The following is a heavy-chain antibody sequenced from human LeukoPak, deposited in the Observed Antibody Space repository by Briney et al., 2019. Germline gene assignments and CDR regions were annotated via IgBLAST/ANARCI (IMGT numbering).Heavy chain of an antibody. CDR1: GFTFDDYA. CDR3: AKASEGYYDSRGYYKYYFDY. Sequence: GGSLRLSCAASGFTFDDYAMHWVRQAPGKGLEWVSGISWNSGSIGYADSVKGRFTISRDNAKNSLYLQMNSLRAEDTALYYCAKASEGYYDSRGYYKYYFDYRGQGTLVTVSS. D-gene: IGHD3-22*01. J-gene: IGHJ4*02. V-gene: IGHV3-9*01. CDR2: ISWNSGSI.